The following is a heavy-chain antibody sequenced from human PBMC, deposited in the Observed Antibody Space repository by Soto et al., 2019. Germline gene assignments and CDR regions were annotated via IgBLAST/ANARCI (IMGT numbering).Heavy chain of an antibody. CDR3: AKDQEYYDFWSGYSIPKYYFDS. D-gene: IGHD3-3*01. CDR1: GFTFKGDG. J-gene: IGHJ4*02. CDR2: ISWNGDST. Sequence: GGTLGLSCAAPGFTFKGDGMPWVRQAPGKGLEWVSGISWNGDSTGYAGSVKGRFTISRDNAKNTLYLQMNSLRAEDTAVYYCAKDQEYYDFWSGYSIPKYYFDSRGQGPLVTV. V-gene: IGHV3-9*01.